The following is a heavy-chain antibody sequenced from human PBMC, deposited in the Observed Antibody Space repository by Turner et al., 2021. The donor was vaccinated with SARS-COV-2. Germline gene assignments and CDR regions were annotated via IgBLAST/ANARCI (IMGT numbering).Heavy chain of an antibody. D-gene: IGHD6-19*01. V-gene: IGHV3-53*01. Sequence: EVQLVESGGGLIQPGWSLRLSCAASGFTVSSNYMSWVRQAPGKGLEWVSVIYSGGSTYYADSVKGRFTISRDNSKNTLYLQMNSLRAEDTAVYYCARGYSSGWYQSGAFDIWGQGTMVTVSS. J-gene: IGHJ3*02. CDR1: GFTVSSNY. CDR2: IYSGGST. CDR3: ARGYSSGWYQSGAFDI.